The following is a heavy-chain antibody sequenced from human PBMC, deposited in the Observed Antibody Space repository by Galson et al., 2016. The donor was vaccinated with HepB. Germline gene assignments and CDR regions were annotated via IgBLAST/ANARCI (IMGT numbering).Heavy chain of an antibody. V-gene: IGHV4-4*02. J-gene: IGHJ5*02. CDR3: ARPGSDCSTTNCPVWFDP. CDR1: GGSISISNW. CDR2: ISHSGDT. D-gene: IGHD2-2*01. Sequence: LSLTCAVSGGSISISNWWSWVRQPPGKGLEWIGEISHSGDTNYNPSLQSRVTISIDRSKRRFSLKLSSVTAADTAVYYCARPGSDCSTTNCPVWFDPWGQGILVSVSS.